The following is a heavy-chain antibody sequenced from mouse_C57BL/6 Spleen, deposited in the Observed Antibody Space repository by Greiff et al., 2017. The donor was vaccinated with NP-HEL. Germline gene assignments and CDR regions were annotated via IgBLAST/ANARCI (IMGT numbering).Heavy chain of an antibody. V-gene: IGHV1-69*01. D-gene: IGHD2-5*01. CDR1: GYTFTSYW. CDR3: ARGDYSNGAMDY. Sequence: QVQLKQPGAELVMPGASVKLSCKASGYTFTSYWMHWVKQRPGQGLEWIGEIDPSDSYTNYNQKFKGKSTLTVDKSSSTAYMQLSSLTSEDSAVYYCARGDYSNGAMDYWGQGTSVTVSS. J-gene: IGHJ4*01. CDR2: IDPSDSYT.